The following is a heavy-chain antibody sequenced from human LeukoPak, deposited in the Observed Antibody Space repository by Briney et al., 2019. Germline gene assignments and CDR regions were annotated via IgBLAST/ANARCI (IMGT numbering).Heavy chain of an antibody. Sequence: PSETLSLTCTVSGGSISSGSYYWSWIRQPAGKGLEWIGRIYTSGSTNYNPSLKSRVTISVDTSKNQFSLKLSSVTAADTAVYYCARFRRDSSSSLYYYYYVDVWGKGTTVTVSS. CDR2: IYTSGST. J-gene: IGHJ6*03. CDR3: ARFRRDSSSSLYYYYYVDV. CDR1: GGSISSGSYY. D-gene: IGHD6-6*01. V-gene: IGHV4-61*02.